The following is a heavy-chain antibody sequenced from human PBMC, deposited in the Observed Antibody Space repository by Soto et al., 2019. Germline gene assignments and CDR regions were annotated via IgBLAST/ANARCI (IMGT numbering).Heavy chain of an antibody. D-gene: IGHD2-21*02. Sequence: GASVKVSCKAPGGTFSSHAISWVRQAPGQGLEWMGGIIPIFGTANYAQKFQGRVTITADESTGTAYMELSSLRSEDTAAYYCARDCGGDCSDYWGQGTLVTVSS. V-gene: IGHV1-69*13. CDR2: IIPIFGTA. CDR1: GGTFSSHA. CDR3: ARDCGGDCSDY. J-gene: IGHJ4*02.